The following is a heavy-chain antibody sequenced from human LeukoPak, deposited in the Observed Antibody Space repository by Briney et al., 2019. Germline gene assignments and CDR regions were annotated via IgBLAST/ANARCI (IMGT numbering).Heavy chain of an antibody. D-gene: IGHD4-17*01. Sequence: SETLSLTCNVSGGSIRSYYWGWIRQPPGKGLDWIGSIYYSGSTYYNPSLKSRVTISVHTSKNQFSLKLNSVTAADTAVYYCFNGDYAAFDIWGQGTMVTVSS. CDR2: IYYSGST. J-gene: IGHJ3*02. V-gene: IGHV4-39*07. CDR3: FNGDYAAFDI. CDR1: GGSIRSYY.